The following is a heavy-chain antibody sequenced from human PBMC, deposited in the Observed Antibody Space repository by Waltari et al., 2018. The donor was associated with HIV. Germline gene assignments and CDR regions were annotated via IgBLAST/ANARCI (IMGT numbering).Heavy chain of an antibody. V-gene: IGHV4-30-4*01. D-gene: IGHD3-22*01. CDR3: ARVRGPYDSSGYFQYYFDY. CDR2: IYYSGSA. J-gene: IGHJ4*02. Sequence: QVQLQESGPGLVKPSQTLSLTCTVSGGSISSGAYYWSWIRQPPGKGLEWIGYIYYSGSAYYNPSLKSRVTISVDTAKNQFSRKLSSVTAADTAVYYCARVRGPYDSSGYFQYYFDYWGQGTLVTVSS. CDR1: GGSISSGAYY.